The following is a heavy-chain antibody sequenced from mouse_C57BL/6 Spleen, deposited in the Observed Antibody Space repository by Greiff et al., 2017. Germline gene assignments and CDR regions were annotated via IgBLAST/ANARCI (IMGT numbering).Heavy chain of an antibody. D-gene: IGHD2-1*01. CDR3: ARAYGNRYFDV. CDR2: IDPSGSYT. V-gene: IGHV1-69*01. CDR1: GYTFTSYW. J-gene: IGHJ1*03. Sequence: VQLQQPGAELVMPGASVKLSCKASGYTFTSYWMHWVKQRPGQGLEWIGEIDPSGSYTNYNQKFKGQSTLTVDKSSSTAYMQLSSLTSEDSAVYYCARAYGNRYFDVWGTGTTVTVSS.